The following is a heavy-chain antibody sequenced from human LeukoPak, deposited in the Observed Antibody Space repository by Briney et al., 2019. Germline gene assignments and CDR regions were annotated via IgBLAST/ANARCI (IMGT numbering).Heavy chain of an antibody. CDR1: GFTFSSYD. D-gene: IGHD6-19*01. CDR3: SRVGSSGWPNYFHS. CDR2: IGTSGDT. Sequence: PGGSLRLSCAASGFTFSSYDMHWVRQATGKGLEWVSVIGTSGDTYYAGSAKGRFTISRENAKNSLYLQMNSLTAGDTAVYFCSRVGSSGWPNYFHSWGQGTLVTVSS. J-gene: IGHJ4*02. V-gene: IGHV3-13*04.